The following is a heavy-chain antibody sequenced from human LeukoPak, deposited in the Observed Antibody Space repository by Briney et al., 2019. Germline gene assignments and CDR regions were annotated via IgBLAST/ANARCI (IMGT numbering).Heavy chain of an antibody. CDR3: AREDYYDGRIDY. Sequence: GGSLRLSCVASGFTFSGCWMSWVRQAPGKGLEWVANIKQHGTEKYYVGSVKGRFTISRDNAKNSLYLQMSSLRAEDTAVYYCAREDYYDGRIDYWGQGTLVTVSS. J-gene: IGHJ4*02. D-gene: IGHD3-22*01. V-gene: IGHV3-7*01. CDR1: GFTFSGCW. CDR2: IKQHGTEK.